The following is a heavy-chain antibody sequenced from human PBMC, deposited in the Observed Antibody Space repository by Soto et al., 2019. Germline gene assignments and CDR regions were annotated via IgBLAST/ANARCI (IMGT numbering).Heavy chain of an antibody. J-gene: IGHJ3*02. CDR2: ISTYNSNT. D-gene: IGHD1-26*01. V-gene: IGHV1-18*01. CDR3: ARWAYSTSSYRATAFDI. CDR1: GYTFTSYG. Sequence: GASVKVSCKASGYTFTSYGVSWVRQAPGQGLEWMGWISTYNSNTYYAQKFQGRATVTADTPTSTAYLELRSLSSDDTALYYCARWAYSTSSYRATAFDISGPGTMITV.